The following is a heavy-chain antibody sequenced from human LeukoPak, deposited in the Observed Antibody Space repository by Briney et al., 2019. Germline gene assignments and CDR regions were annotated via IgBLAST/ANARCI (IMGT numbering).Heavy chain of an antibody. CDR2: INSDGSST. Sequence: GGSLRLSCAASGFTFSSYWMHWVRQAPGKGLVWVSRINSDGSSTSYADSVKGRFTISRDNAKSTVYLQMNSLRAEDTAVYYCATIGDRRSGELYRIDYWGQGTLVTVSS. CDR3: ATIGDRRSGELYRIDY. J-gene: IGHJ4*02. D-gene: IGHD1-26*01. V-gene: IGHV3-74*01. CDR1: GFTFSSYW.